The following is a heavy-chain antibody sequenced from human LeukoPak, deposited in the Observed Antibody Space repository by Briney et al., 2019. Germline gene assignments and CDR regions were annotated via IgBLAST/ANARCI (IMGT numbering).Heavy chain of an antibody. V-gene: IGHV4-34*01. J-gene: IGHJ4*02. CDR2: INHSGST. CDR3: ARDTHSNERSDY. D-gene: IGHD1-1*01. Sequence: SETLSLTCAVYGGSFSGYYWSWIRQPPGKGLEWIGEINHSGSTNYNPSLKSRVTISMDTCKNQFSLKVSSVTAADTAVYYCARDTHSNERSDYWGQGTLVTVSS. CDR1: GGSFSGYY.